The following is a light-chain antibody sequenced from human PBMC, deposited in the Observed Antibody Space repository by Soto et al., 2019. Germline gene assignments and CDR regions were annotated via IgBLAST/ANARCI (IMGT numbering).Light chain of an antibody. V-gene: IGLV2-14*01. CDR3: ASYTTFNTMV. J-gene: IGLJ3*02. Sequence: QPVLTQPASVSGSPGQSITISCTGTSSDVGGSKYVSWYQQPPGKAPRIIIYDVSDRPSGVSYRFSGSKSGNTASLTISGLQADDEADYYCASYTTFNTMVFGGGTKLTVL. CDR2: DVS. CDR1: SSDVGGSKY.